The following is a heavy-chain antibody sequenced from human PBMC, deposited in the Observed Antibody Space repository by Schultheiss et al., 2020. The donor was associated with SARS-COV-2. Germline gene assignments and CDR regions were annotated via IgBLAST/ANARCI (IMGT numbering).Heavy chain of an antibody. CDR2: IYYSGST. J-gene: IGHJ6*03. V-gene: IGHV4-61*05. CDR1: GGSISSSNYY. CDR3: ARRGTIHYYYYMDV. Sequence: SETLSLTCTVSGGSISSSNYYWGWTRQPPGKGLEWIGYIYYSGSTNYNPSLKSRVTISVDTSKNQFSLKLSSVTAADTAVYYCARRGTIHYYYYMDVWGKGTTVTVSS. D-gene: IGHD1-7*01.